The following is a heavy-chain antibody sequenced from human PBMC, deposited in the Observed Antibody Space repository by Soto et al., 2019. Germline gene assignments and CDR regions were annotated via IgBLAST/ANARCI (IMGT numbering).Heavy chain of an antibody. CDR1: GGSISSCCYY. Sequence: QVQLQESGPGLVKPSQTLSLTCTVSGGSISSCCYYWSWLRPHPGKGLEWIGYIYYSGSTYYNPSLTSRVTISVDTSKYQVSLKLSSVTAADTAVYYCARTSYDSSGTAADPWGQGTLVTVSS. CDR2: IYYSGST. V-gene: IGHV4-31*03. J-gene: IGHJ5*02. D-gene: IGHD3-22*01. CDR3: ARTSYDSSGTAADP.